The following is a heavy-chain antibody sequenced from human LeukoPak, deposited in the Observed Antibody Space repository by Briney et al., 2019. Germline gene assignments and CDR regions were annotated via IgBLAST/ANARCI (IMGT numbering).Heavy chain of an antibody. V-gene: IGHV3-23*01. D-gene: IGHD4-11*01. J-gene: IGHJ4*02. CDR2: ISGSGDKT. Sequence: GGSLRLSCAASGFTFSSYALSWVRQAPGKGLEWVSLISGSGDKTYYADSVKGRFTISRDNSKNTLYLQVNSLRADDTAVYYCAKDDPNDYKPWIYWGQGTLVIVSS. CDR1: GFTFSSYA. CDR3: AKDDPNDYKPWIY.